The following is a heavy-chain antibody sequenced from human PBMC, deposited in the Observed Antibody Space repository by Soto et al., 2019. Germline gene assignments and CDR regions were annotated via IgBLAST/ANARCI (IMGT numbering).Heavy chain of an antibody. D-gene: IGHD6-13*01. V-gene: IGHV1-18*01. J-gene: IGHJ4*02. CDR3: ARDFTKSSSWPYYFDY. CDR2: ISAYSGST. CDR1: GYTFTTYG. Sequence: VPLVQSGAEVKKPGASVKVSCKASGYTFTTYGISWVRQAPGQGLEWMGWISAYSGSTKFAQKLQGRVTMTTDTSTTTAYMELRSLTSDDTAVYYCARDFTKSSSWPYYFDYWGQGTLVTVSS.